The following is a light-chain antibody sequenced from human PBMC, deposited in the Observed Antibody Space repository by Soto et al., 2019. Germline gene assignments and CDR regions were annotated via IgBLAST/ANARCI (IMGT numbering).Light chain of an antibody. J-gene: IGLJ2*01. Sequence: QSALTQPASVSGSPGQSITISCTGTSSDVGGYNYVSWYQQHPGKAPKLMIYEVGNRPSGVSNRFSGSKSGNTASLTISGLQAEDEADYYCSSYTSISTPVVFGGGTKLTVL. CDR2: EVG. CDR3: SSYTSISTPVV. V-gene: IGLV2-14*01. CDR1: SSDVGGYNY.